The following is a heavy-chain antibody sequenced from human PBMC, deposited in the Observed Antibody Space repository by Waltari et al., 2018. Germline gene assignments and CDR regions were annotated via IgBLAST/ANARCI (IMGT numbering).Heavy chain of an antibody. Sequence: EVQLVESGGGLVKPGGSLRLSCAASGFTFSSYSMNWVRQAPGKGLEWVSSISSSSSYIYYADSVKGRFTISRDNAKNSLYLQMNSLRAEDTAVYYCAREDGGRQGVTDYYGMDVWGQGTTVTVSS. J-gene: IGHJ6*02. CDR1: GFTFSSYS. CDR2: ISSSSSYI. CDR3: AREDGGRQGVTDYYGMDV. V-gene: IGHV3-21*01. D-gene: IGHD3-16*01.